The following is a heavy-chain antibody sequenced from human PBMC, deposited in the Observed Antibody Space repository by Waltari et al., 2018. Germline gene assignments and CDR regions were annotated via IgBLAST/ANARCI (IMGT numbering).Heavy chain of an antibody. CDR1: GYTFTSYD. V-gene: IGHV1-8*01. CDR3: ARVGRPTIFGVVISHYYYYGMDV. J-gene: IGHJ6*02. D-gene: IGHD3-3*01. Sequence: QVQLVQSGAEVKKPGASVKVSCKASGYTFTSYDIHWVRQATGQGLEWMGWMNPNSGNTGYAQKFQGRVTMTRNTSISTAYMELSSLRSEDTAVYYCARVGRPTIFGVVISHYYYYGMDVWGQGTTVTVSS. CDR2: MNPNSGNT.